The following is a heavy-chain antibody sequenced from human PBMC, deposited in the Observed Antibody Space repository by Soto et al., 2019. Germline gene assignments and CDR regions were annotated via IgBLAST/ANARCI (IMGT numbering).Heavy chain of an antibody. CDR3: XXXXXXXXFXF. CDR1: GISFSRYW. J-gene: IGHJ3*01. CDR2: MGPDGSST. V-gene: IGHV3-74*01. Sequence: EVQVVESGGGLVQPGGSLRLSCAASGISFSRYWTHWVRQAPGKGLEWVSRMGPDGSSTSYADSVKGRFSISRDDAKNTLSLQVNSLRXXXXXXXXXXXXXXXXXFXFWGQGTVVTVSS.